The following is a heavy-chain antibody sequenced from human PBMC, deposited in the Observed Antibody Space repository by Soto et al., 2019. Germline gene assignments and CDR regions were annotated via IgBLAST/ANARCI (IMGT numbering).Heavy chain of an antibody. CDR3: SSPAMIWSYFFGLDV. CDR1: GFNFNTYS. J-gene: IGHJ6*02. CDR2: VSYDGKNK. V-gene: IGHV3-30*04. Sequence: QEQLVESGGGVVQPGRSLRLSCTATGFNFNTYSMHWVRQAPGRGLEWVATVSYDGKNKYYANSVQGRFTISKDNSKNTLSLQMNSLRTEDTAVYYCSSPAMIWSYFFGLDVWGQGTTVTVSS. D-gene: IGHD5-18*01.